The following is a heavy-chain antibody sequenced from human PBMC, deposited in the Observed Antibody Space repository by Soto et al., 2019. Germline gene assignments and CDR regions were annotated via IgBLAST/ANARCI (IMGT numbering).Heavy chain of an antibody. V-gene: IGHV4-34*01. D-gene: IGHD3-10*01. CDR3: ASASGSLYYYGMDV. CDR1: GGSFSGYY. J-gene: IGHJ6*02. CDR2: INHSGST. Sequence: SATMSLTCAVYGGSFSGYYWSWIRQPPGKGLEWIGEINHSGSTNYNPSLKSRVTISVDTSKNQFSLKLSSVAAADTAVYYCASASGSLYYYGMDVWGQGTTVTSP.